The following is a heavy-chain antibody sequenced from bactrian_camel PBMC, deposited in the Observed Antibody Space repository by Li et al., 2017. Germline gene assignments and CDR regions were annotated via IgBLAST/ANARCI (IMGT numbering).Heavy chain of an antibody. CDR1: GYTYSTFC. CDR3: VARTYGVSWMYNY. CDR2: IDSNGIESDGST. Sequence: HVQLVESGGGSVQAGGSLRLSCAASGYTYSTFCMGWFRRAPGKEREGVAAIDSNGIESDGSTSYADSVKGRFTISRDNAKNMVYLQMNSLKFEDAGLYYCVARTYGVSWMYNYWGQGTQVTVS. V-gene: IGHV3S26*01. J-gene: IGHJ4*01. D-gene: IGHD6*01.